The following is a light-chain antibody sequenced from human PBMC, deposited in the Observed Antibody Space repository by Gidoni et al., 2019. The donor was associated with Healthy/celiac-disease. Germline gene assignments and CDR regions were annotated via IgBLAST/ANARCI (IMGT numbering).Light chain of an antibody. CDR3: QQYGSSPRT. Sequence: EIVLTQSPGTLSLSPGARATLSGRASQSVSSSYLAWYQQKPGQAPRLLIYGASSRATGSPDRFSGSGSGSDFTLTISRMEPEDFAVYYCQQYGSSPRTFGQXTKLEIK. CDR2: GAS. J-gene: IGKJ2*01. V-gene: IGKV3-20*01. CDR1: QSVSSSY.